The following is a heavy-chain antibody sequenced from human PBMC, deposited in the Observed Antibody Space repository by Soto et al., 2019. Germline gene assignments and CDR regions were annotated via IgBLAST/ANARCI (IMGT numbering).Heavy chain of an antibody. CDR1: GGSISSYY. J-gene: IGHJ4*02. CDR3: ASRDPGTSVDY. V-gene: IGHV4-4*07. D-gene: IGHD1-7*01. CDR2: IYTSGST. Sequence: SETLSLTCTVSGGSISSYYWSWIRQPAGRGLEWIGRIYTSGSTNYNPPLKSRVTMSLDKSENQFSLKVTSLTAADTAVYYCASRDPGTSVDYWGQGTLVTVSS.